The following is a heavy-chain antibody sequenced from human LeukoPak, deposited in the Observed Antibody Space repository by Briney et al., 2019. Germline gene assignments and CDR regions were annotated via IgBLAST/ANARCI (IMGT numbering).Heavy chain of an antibody. J-gene: IGHJ4*02. CDR3: ALSEAYCGGDCYSD. D-gene: IGHD2-21*02. V-gene: IGHV3-72*01. CDR1: GFTFSDHY. CDR2: TRNKANSYTT. Sequence: GGSLRLSCAASGFTFSDHYMDWVRQAPGKGLEWVGRTRNKANSYTTEYAASVKGRFTISRDDSKNSLYLQMNSLKTEDTAVYYCALSEAYCGGDCYSDWGQGTLVTVSS.